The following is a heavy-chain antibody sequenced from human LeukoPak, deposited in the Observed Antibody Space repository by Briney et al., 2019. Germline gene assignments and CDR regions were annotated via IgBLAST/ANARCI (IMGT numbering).Heavy chain of an antibody. CDR3: ARDNGGSYQGAFGI. D-gene: IGHD1-26*01. V-gene: IGHV3-30-3*01. Sequence: PGRSLRLSCAASGFTFSSYAMHWVRQAPGKGLEWVAVISYDGSNKYYTDSVKGRFTISRDNSKNTLYLQMNSLRAEDTAVYYCARDNGGSYQGAFGIWGQGTMVTVSS. J-gene: IGHJ3*02. CDR2: ISYDGSNK. CDR1: GFTFSSYA.